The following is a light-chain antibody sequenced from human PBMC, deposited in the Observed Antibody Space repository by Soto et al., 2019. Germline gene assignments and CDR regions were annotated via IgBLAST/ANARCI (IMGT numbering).Light chain of an antibody. CDR2: EVI. CDR1: ISDIGNYNL. J-gene: IGLJ1*01. Sequence: QSVLTQPASGSGSPGQTITISCTGTISDIGNYNLVSWFHHHPDRAPKLVIYEVIKRPSGVSNRFSGSKSGNTASLTISGLQADDEGDYYCCSYAGSSFYVFGSGTKVTVL. CDR3: CSYAGSSFYV. V-gene: IGLV2-23*02.